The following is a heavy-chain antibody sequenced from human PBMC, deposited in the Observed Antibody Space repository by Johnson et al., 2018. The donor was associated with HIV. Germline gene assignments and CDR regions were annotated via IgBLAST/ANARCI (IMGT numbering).Heavy chain of an antibody. J-gene: IGHJ3*02. V-gene: IGHV3-11*04. CDR2: ISNSGSTI. CDR3: AKIIGYSSGLEI. D-gene: IGHD6-19*01. Sequence: QVQLVESGGGLVKPGGSLRLSCAASGFSFNDYYMSWIRQAPGKGLEWVSYISNSGSTINYADSVNGRFTVSRDNAKNSLFLQMNSLRAEDTAVYYCAKIIGYSSGLEIWGQGTMVTVSS. CDR1: GFSFNDYY.